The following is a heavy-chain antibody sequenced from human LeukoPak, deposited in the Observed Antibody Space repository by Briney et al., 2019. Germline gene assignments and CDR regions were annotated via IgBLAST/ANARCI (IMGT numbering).Heavy chain of an antibody. J-gene: IGHJ3*02. Sequence: GGSLRLSCAASGFIFSNYGMSWARQAPGKGLEWVSSISFSSTHIYYADSIQGRFTISRDNAENTLYLQMNSLRAEDTAVYYCARDRRVVGAKDAFDIWGQGTMVTVSS. CDR2: ISFSSTHI. CDR3: ARDRRVVGAKDAFDI. CDR1: GFIFSNYG. D-gene: IGHD1-26*01. V-gene: IGHV3-21*01.